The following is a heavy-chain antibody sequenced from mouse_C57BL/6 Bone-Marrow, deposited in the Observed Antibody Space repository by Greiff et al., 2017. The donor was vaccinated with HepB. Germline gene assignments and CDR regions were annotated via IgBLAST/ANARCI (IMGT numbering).Heavy chain of an antibody. CDR3: TRDYGSSPNV. V-gene: IGHV5-9-1*02. Sequence: EVKLMESGEGLVKPGGSLKLSCAASGFTFSSYAMSWVRQTPEKRLEWVAYISSGGDYIYYADTVKGRFTISRDNARNTLYLQMSSLKSEDTAMYYCTRDYGSSPNVWGTGTTVTVSS. D-gene: IGHD1-1*01. J-gene: IGHJ1*03. CDR1: GFTFSSYA. CDR2: ISSGGDYI.